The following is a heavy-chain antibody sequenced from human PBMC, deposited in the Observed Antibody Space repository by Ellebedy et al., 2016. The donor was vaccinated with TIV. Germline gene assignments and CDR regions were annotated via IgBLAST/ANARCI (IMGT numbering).Heavy chain of an antibody. Sequence: MPSETLSLTCTVSGGSISSSSYYWGWIRQPPGKGLEWIGSIYYSGSTYYNPSLKSRVTISVDTSKNQFSLKLSSVTAADTAVYYCARQQVVVVVVAYNWFDPWGQGTLVTVSS. J-gene: IGHJ5*02. CDR1: GGSISSSSYY. D-gene: IGHD2-15*01. CDR3: ARQQVVVVVVAYNWFDP. CDR2: IYYSGST. V-gene: IGHV4-39*01.